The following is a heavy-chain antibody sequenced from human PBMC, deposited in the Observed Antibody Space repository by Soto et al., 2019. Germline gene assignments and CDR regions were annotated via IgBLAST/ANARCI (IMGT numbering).Heavy chain of an antibody. J-gene: IGHJ6*02. CDR3: ATQGFYRMGV. V-gene: IGHV4-4*02. CDR1: GDSITGDNW. Sequence: QVQLQESGPGLVQPSGTLSLTCAVSGDSITGDNWWSWVRQPPGKGLEWIGEIHHSGATNYNPSLKSRVTISVDKSKNHCSLKLNSVTAADTAMFYCATQGFYRMGVWGRGTTVTVSS. CDR2: IHHSGAT.